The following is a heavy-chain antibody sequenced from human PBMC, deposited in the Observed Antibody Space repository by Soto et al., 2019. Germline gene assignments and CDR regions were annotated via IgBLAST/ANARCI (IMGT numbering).Heavy chain of an antibody. CDR3: ARGYCSGGSCYPDY. Sequence: QVQLVQSGAEVKKPGASVKVSCKASGYTFTGYYMHWVRQAPGQGLEWMGWINPNSGGTNYAQKVQGWVTMTRDTSISTAYMELSRLRSDDTAVYYCARGYCSGGSCYPDYWGQGTLVTVSS. CDR2: INPNSGGT. CDR1: GYTFTGYY. V-gene: IGHV1-2*04. J-gene: IGHJ4*02. D-gene: IGHD2-15*01.